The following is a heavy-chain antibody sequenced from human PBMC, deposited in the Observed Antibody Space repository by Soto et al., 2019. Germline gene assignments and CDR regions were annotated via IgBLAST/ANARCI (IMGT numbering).Heavy chain of an antibody. V-gene: IGHV1-18*01. CDR3: ARVVRFFGGHAGY. D-gene: IGHD3-3*01. CDR2: IIAYNGNT. CDR1: GYSFTSYG. J-gene: IGHJ4*02. Sequence: ASVKVSCKASGYSFTSYGISLVRQAPGQGLEWMGWIIAYNGNTNYAQKLQGRVTMTRDTSISTAYMELRRLRSEDTAVYYCARVVRFFGGHAGYWGQGTLVTVSS.